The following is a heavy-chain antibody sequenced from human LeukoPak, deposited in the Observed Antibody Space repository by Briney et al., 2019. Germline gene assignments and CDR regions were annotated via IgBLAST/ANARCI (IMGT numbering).Heavy chain of an antibody. CDR2: INHSGST. CDR3: ARGIFFPKYYFDY. CDR1: GGSFSGYY. Sequence: PSETLSLTCAVYGGSFSGYYWSWIRQPPGEGLEWIGEINHSGSTNYNPSLKSRVTISVDTSKNQFSLKLSSVTAADTAVYYCARGIFFPKYYFDYWGQGTLVTVSS. D-gene: IGHD3-9*01. V-gene: IGHV4-34*01. J-gene: IGHJ4*02.